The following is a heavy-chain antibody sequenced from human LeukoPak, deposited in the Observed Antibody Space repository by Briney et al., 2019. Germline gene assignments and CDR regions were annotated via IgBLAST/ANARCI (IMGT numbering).Heavy chain of an antibody. Sequence: PGGSLRLSCAASGFIFPNAWMHWVRQAPGKGLEWVGRIKNKNSGRTTNYIAPVKGRFTISRDDSRNTLYLEMDSLKTEDTAVYYCVTEGGLLPYYFTYWGQGTLVTVSS. J-gene: IGHJ1*01. CDR3: VTEGGLLPYYFTY. CDR1: GFIFPNAW. CDR2: IKNKNSGRTT. D-gene: IGHD3-10*01. V-gene: IGHV3-15*01.